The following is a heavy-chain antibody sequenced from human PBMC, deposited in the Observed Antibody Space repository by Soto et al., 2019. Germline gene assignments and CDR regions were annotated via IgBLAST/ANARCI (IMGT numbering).Heavy chain of an antibody. CDR1: GFTFRSYS. CDR2: ISSSSSYI. D-gene: IGHD2-2*01. Sequence: GGSLRLSCAASGFTFRSYSMNWVRQAPGKGLEWVSSISSSSSYIYYADSVKGRFTISRDNAKNSLYLQMNSLRAEDTAVYYCAREKYCSSTSCPNGFDPWGQGTLVTVSS. J-gene: IGHJ5*02. V-gene: IGHV3-21*01. CDR3: AREKYCSSTSCPNGFDP.